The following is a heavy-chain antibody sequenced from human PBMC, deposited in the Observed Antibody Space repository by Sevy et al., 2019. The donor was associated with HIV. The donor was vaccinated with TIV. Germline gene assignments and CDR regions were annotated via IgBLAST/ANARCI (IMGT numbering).Heavy chain of an antibody. CDR3: ARGYTMITY. CDR2: IYSGGNT. D-gene: IGHD3-16*01. J-gene: IGHJ4*02. CDR1: GFTVSSNY. V-gene: IGHV3-53*01. Sequence: GGCLRLSCAASGFTVSSNYMTWVRQAPGKGLEWVSVIYSGGNTYYADSVKGRFTISRDNSKNTLYLQMNRMRAEDTAVYCCARGYTMITYWGQGTLVTVSS.